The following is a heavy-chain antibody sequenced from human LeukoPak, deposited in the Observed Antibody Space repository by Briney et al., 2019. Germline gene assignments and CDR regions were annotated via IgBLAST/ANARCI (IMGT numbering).Heavy chain of an antibody. CDR1: GFIFSSYG. Sequence: GGSLRLSCAASGFIFSSYGMHWVRQAPGKGLEWVAVIWYDGSNKYYADSVKGRFTISRDNSKNTLYLQMNSLRAEDTAVYYCARYFATGTTARDFWGQGTLVTVSS. CDR3: ARYFATGTTARDF. J-gene: IGHJ4*02. CDR2: IWYDGSNK. V-gene: IGHV3-33*01. D-gene: IGHD4-17*01.